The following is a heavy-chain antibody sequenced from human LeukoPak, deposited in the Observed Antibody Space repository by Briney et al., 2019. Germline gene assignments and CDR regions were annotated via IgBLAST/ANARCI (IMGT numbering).Heavy chain of an antibody. CDR3: ASLRAPRTERNPRIVGNGWGYYYYYMDV. Sequence: ASVKVSCKASGYTFTSYYMHWVRQAPGQGLEWMGIINPSGGSTSYAQKFQGRVTMTEDTSTGTAYMELSSLRSEDTAVYYCASLRAPRTERNPRIVGNGWGYYYYYMDVWGKGTTVTVSS. D-gene: IGHD1-26*01. J-gene: IGHJ6*03. CDR2: INPSGGST. V-gene: IGHV1-46*01. CDR1: GYTFTSYY.